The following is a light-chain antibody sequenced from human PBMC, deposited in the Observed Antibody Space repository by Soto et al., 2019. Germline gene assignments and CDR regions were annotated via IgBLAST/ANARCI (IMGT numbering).Light chain of an antibody. CDR1: QGISNY. Sequence: DIQMTQSPTSLSAFVGDRVTITCRASQGISNYLAWYQQKPGKVPELLIYAASTLKSGVPFRFSGSRSGTDFTLTIHRPQPEDVAPYYYQKYYSAPWTFGQGTKVDIK. V-gene: IGKV1-27*01. J-gene: IGKJ1*01. CDR2: AAS. CDR3: QKYYSAPWT.